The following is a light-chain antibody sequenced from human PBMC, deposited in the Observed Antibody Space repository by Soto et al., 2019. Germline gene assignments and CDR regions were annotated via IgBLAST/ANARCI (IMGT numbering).Light chain of an antibody. V-gene: IGKV3-11*01. Sequence: EIVLTQSPATLSLSPGERATLSCRASQSVYSLLAGYQQKPGQAPRLLIYDAANRATGIPARFSGSGYGTDFTLTISSLEPEDFAVYYCQQRANLWTFGQGTRVPIK. CDR3: QQRANLWT. CDR2: DAA. J-gene: IGKJ1*01. CDR1: QSVYSL.